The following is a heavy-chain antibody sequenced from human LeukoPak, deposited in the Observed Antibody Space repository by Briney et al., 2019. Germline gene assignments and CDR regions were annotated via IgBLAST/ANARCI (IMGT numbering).Heavy chain of an antibody. D-gene: IGHD3-22*01. CDR3: ARSRSGYYEDY. CDR2: INHSGST. J-gene: IGHJ4*02. Sequence: SETLSLTCAVYGGSFSGYYWSWIRQPPGKGLEWIGEINHSGSTNYNPSLKSRVTISVDTSKNQFSLKLSSVTAADTAVYYCARSRSGYYEDYWGQGTLVTVSS. CDR1: GGSFSGYY. V-gene: IGHV4-34*01.